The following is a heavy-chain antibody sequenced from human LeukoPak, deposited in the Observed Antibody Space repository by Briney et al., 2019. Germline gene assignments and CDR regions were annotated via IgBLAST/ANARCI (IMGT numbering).Heavy chain of an antibody. J-gene: IGHJ4*02. D-gene: IGHD5-18*01. CDR1: GGSVSSGSYY. CDR3: ARGSRGYSYG. Sequence: SETLSLTCTVSGGSVSSGSYYWSWIRQPPGKGLEWIGYIYYSASTNYNPSLKSRVTISVDTSNNQFSLRLSSVTAADTAVYYCARGSRGYSYGWGQGTLVTVSS. CDR2: IYYSAST. V-gene: IGHV4-61*01.